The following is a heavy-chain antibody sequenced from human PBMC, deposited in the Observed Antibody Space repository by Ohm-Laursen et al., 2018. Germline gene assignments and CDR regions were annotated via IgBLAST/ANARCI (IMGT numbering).Heavy chain of an antibody. CDR3: ARDLMYGAFDI. CDR2: LYYSGST. D-gene: IGHD3-10*02. J-gene: IGHJ3*02. Sequence: SQTLSLTCTVSGGSIRSGGSYWSWIRQHPGKGLEWIGYLYYSGSTYYNPSLKSRVTISVDTSKNQFSLKLSSVTAADTAVYYCARDLMYGAFDIWGQGTMVTVSS. V-gene: IGHV4-31*03. CDR1: GGSIRSGGSY.